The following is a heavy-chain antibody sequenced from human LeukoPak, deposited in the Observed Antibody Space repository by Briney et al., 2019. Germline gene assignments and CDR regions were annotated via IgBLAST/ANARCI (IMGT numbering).Heavy chain of an antibody. CDR1: GGSISSGGYY. D-gene: IGHD3-10*01. CDR3: ARGGSGISNAFDI. J-gene: IGHJ3*02. Sequence: SQTLSLTCTVSGGSISSGGYYWSWIRQHPGKGLEWIGYIYYSGSTYYNPSLKSRVTISVDTSKNQFSLKLSSVTAADTAVYYCARGGSGISNAFDIWGQGTMVTVSS. V-gene: IGHV4-31*03. CDR2: IYYSGST.